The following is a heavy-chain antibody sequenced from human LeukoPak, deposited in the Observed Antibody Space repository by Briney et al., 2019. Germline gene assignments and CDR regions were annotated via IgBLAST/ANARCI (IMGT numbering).Heavy chain of an antibody. J-gene: IGHJ4*02. Sequence: SGGSLRLSCSASGFTFSTYAMHWVRQAPGKGLEYVSLMNSNGGTTYYADSMKGRFTISRDNSKNTLYLQMSSLRPEDTAVYYCVKGADTYSYGHAFVYWGQGTLVTVSS. CDR2: MNSNGGTT. D-gene: IGHD5-18*01. CDR3: VKGADTYSYGHAFVY. CDR1: GFTFSTYA. V-gene: IGHV3-64D*09.